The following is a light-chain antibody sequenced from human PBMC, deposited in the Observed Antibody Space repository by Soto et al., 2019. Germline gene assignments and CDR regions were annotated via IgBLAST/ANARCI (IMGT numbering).Light chain of an antibody. CDR2: AAS. V-gene: IGKV3-20*01. J-gene: IGKJ3*01. Sequence: EIVLTQSPGTLSLSPGERATLSCRASQSVSSSCLAWHQQKPGQAPRLLISAASSRATGIPDRFSGSGSGTDFTLTISRLEPEDFAVYYCQQYGTSPFTFGPGTKVDI. CDR1: QSVSSSC. CDR3: QQYGTSPFT.